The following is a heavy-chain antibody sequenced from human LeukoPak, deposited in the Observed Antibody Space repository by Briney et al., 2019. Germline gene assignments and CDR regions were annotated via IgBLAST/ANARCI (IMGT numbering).Heavy chain of an antibody. D-gene: IGHD3/OR15-3a*01. CDR2: IKQDGSEK. J-gene: IGHJ4*02. Sequence: GGSLRLSCAASGFTFSSYWMSWVRQAPGKGLEWVANIKQDGSEKYYVDSVKGRFTIPRDNSKNTLYLQMNSLRAEDTAVYYCAGKDYYFDYWGQGTLVTVSS. V-gene: IGHV3-7*01. CDR3: AGKDYYFDY. CDR1: GFTFSSYW.